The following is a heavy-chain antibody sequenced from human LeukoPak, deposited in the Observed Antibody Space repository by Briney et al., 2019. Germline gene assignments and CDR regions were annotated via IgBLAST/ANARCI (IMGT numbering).Heavy chain of an antibody. V-gene: IGHV3-23*01. CDR3: AKGVAVAGKQRFDY. CDR2: ISGSGGST. CDR1: GFTFSSSA. J-gene: IGHJ4*02. D-gene: IGHD6-19*01. Sequence: GGSLRLSCAASGFTFSSSAMHWVRQAPGKGLEWVSAISGSGGSTYYADSVKGRFTISRDNSKNTLYLQMNSLRAEDTAVYYCAKGVAVAGKQRFDYWGQGTLVTVSS.